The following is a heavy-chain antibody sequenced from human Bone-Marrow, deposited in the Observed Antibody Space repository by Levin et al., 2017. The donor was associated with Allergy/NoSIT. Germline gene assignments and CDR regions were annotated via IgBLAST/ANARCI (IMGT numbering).Heavy chain of an antibody. Sequence: GESLKISCAASGFTFSSYAMHWVRQAPGKGLEWVAVISYDGSNKYYADSVKGRFTISRDNSKNTLYLQMNSLRAEDTAVYYCARGIASLQLGWFDPWGQGTLVTVSS. D-gene: IGHD6-13*01. J-gene: IGHJ5*02. CDR1: GFTFSSYA. CDR3: ARGIASLQLGWFDP. CDR2: ISYDGSNK. V-gene: IGHV3-30-3*01.